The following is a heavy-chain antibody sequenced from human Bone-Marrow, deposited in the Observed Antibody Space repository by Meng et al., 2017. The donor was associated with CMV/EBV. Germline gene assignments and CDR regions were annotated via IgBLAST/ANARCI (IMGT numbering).Heavy chain of an antibody. CDR3: AHRPTEAYYDFWSGPDGGYFDY. CDR1: GFSLSTSGVG. J-gene: IGHJ4*02. Sequence: SGPTLVKPTQTLTLTCTFSGFSLSTSGVGVGWIRQPPGKALEWLALIYWNDDKRYSPSLKSRLTITKDTSKNQVVLTMTNVDPVDTATYYCAHRPTEAYYDFWSGPDGGYFDYWGQGTLVTVSS. D-gene: IGHD3-3*01. CDR2: IYWNDDK. V-gene: IGHV2-5*01.